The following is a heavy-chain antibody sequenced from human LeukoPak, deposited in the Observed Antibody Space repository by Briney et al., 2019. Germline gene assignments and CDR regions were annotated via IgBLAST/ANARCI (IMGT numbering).Heavy chain of an antibody. J-gene: IGHJ4*02. Sequence: GGSLSLSCAASGFTVSTTYMTWVRQAPGKGLEWVSVIYSGGNTYHTDSVKGRFTIFRDNSENTLYLQMNGLRAEDTAVYYCASNGGNSGTFLQLDYWGQGTLVTVSS. CDR2: IYSGGNT. CDR3: ASNGGNSGTFLQLDY. D-gene: IGHD1-26*01. CDR1: GFTVSTTY. V-gene: IGHV3-66*02.